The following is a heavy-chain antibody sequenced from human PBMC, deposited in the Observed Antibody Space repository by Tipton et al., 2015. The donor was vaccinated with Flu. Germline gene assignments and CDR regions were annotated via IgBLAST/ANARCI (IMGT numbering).Heavy chain of an antibody. V-gene: IGHV4-38-2*02. J-gene: IGHJ4*02. D-gene: IGHD6-19*01. CDR2: IYHSGST. CDR1: GYSISSGYY. Sequence: TLSLTCTVSGYSISSGYYWGWIRQPPGKGLEWIGSIYHSGSTYYNPSLKSRVTISVDTSKNQFSLKLSSVTAADTAVYYCARDLAPYSSGWYVPLAWGFDYGGQGTLVTVSS. CDR3: ARDLAPYSSGWYVPLAWGFDY.